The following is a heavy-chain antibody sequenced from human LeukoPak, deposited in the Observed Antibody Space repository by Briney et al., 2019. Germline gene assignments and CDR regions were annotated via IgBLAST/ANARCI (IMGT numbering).Heavy chain of an antibody. CDR3: AKVGTSSGAAWSYFDY. Sequence: GGSLRLSCAASGFTFSSYGMHWVRQAPGKGLEWVAFIRYDGSNKYYADSVKGRFTISRDNSKNTLYLQMNSLRAEDTAVYYCAKVGTSSGAAWSYFDYWGQGTLVTVSS. D-gene: IGHD6-13*01. CDR2: IRYDGSNK. J-gene: IGHJ4*02. V-gene: IGHV3-30*02. CDR1: GFTFSSYG.